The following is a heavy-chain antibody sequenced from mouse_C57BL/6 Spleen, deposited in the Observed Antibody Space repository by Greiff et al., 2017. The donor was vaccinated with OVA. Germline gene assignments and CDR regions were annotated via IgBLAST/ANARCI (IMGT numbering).Heavy chain of an antibody. D-gene: IGHD2-5*01. CDR3: TRSDYSNYPYYAMDY. J-gene: IGHJ4*01. V-gene: IGHV1-15*01. Sequence: QVQLQQSGAELVRPGASVTLSCKASGYTFTDYEMHWVKQTPVHGLEWIGAIDPETGGTAYNQKFKGKAILTADKSSSTAYMELRSLTSEDSAVYYCTRSDYSNYPYYAMDYWGQGTSVTVSS. CDR1: GYTFTDYE. CDR2: IDPETGGT.